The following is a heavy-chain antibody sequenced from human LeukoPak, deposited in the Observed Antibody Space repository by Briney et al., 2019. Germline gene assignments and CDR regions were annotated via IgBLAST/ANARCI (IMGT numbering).Heavy chain of an antibody. CDR3: ARGPYYYGSGSVGFDY. CDR2: MNPNSGNT. D-gene: IGHD3-10*01. V-gene: IGHV1-8*03. CDR1: GYTFTSYD. Sequence: VASVKVSCKASGYTFTSYDINWVRQATGQGLEWMGWMNPNSGNTGYAQKFQGRVTITRNTSISTAYMELSSLRSEDTAVYYCARGPYYYGSGSVGFDYWGQGTLVTVSS. J-gene: IGHJ4*02.